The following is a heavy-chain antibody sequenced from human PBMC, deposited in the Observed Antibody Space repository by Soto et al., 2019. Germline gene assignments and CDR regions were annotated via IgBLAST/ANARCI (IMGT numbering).Heavy chain of an antibody. CDR1: GFTFSGYG. V-gene: IGHV3-30*18. CDR3: AKTLHPHTTKILDY. Sequence: QVQLVESGGGVVQPGRSLRLSCATSGFTFSGYGMHWVRQAPGKGLEWLSFISADGSNEDYADSVTGRFTISTDKSRNTVYLQLNSLRAEDTALYYCAKTLHPHTTKILDYWGQGTLVTVSS. CDR2: ISADGSNE. D-gene: IGHD1-1*01. J-gene: IGHJ4*02.